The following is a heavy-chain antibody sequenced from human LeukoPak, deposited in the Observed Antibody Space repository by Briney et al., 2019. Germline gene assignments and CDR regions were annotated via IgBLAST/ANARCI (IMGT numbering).Heavy chain of an antibody. J-gene: IGHJ4*02. V-gene: IGHV3-48*04. CDR3: ARDRVFGSYFDY. CDR2: ISSSSKTI. CDR1: GFTLSSYS. D-gene: IGHD1-26*01. Sequence: GGSLRLSCAASGFTLSSYSMNWVRQAPGKGLEWVSYISSSSKTIYYADSVKGRFTISRDSAKNSLYLQMNSLRAEDTAVYYCARDRVFGSYFDYWGQGTLVTVSS.